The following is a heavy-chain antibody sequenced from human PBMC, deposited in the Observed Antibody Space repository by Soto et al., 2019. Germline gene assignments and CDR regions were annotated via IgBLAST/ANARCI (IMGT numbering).Heavy chain of an antibody. Sequence: SGPTLVNPTQTLTLTCTFSGFSLSTSGVGVGWIRQPPGKALEWLALIYWNDDKRYSPSLKSRLTITKDTSKNQVVLTMTNMDPVDTATYYCAHLWAYIAVAGHLFDYWGQGTLVTVSS. CDR1: GFSLSTSGVG. J-gene: IGHJ4*02. V-gene: IGHV2-5*01. CDR3: AHLWAYIAVAGHLFDY. CDR2: IYWNDDK. D-gene: IGHD6-19*01.